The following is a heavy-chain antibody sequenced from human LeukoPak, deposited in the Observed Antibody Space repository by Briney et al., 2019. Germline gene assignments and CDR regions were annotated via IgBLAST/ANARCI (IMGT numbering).Heavy chain of an antibody. CDR2: ISYDGSNK. CDR3: AKDGGGYCSGGSCYYYYMDV. CDR1: GFTFSSYA. D-gene: IGHD2-15*01. V-gene: IGHV3-30*04. Sequence: GGSLRLSCAASGFTFSSYAMHWVRQAPGKGLEWVAVISYDGSNKYYADSVKGRFTISRDNSKNTLYLQMNSLRAEDTAVYYCAKDGGGYCSGGSCYYYYMDVWGKGTTVTVSS. J-gene: IGHJ6*03.